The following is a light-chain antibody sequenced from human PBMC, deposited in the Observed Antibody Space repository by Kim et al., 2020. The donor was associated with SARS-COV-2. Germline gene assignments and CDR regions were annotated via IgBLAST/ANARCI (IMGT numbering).Light chain of an antibody. J-gene: IGKJ5*01. CDR1: QGISSA. CDR3: LQLNSYPIT. CDR2: DAS. Sequence: GSVGDRVTSTCRASQGISSALAWYQQKPGKAPKLLIYDASSLESGVPSRFSGSGSGTDFTLTISSLQPEDFAAYYCLQLNSYPITFGQGTRLEIK. V-gene: IGKV1-13*02.